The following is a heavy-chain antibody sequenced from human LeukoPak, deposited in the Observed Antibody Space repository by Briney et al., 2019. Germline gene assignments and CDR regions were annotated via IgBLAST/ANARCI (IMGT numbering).Heavy chain of an antibody. CDR3: AREVYYGSGSYTYNWFDP. V-gene: IGHV3-48*03. CDR1: VFTFCSYV. D-gene: IGHD3-10*01. CDR2: ISSRISAI. Sequence: VGSLRDSSVASVFTFCSYVIYCVRAALGEGRWWGSYISSRISAIYYADTVKGRFTISRDNAKNSLYLQMNSLRAEDTAVHYCAREVYYGSGSYTYNWFDPWGQGTLVTVSS. J-gene: IGHJ5*02.